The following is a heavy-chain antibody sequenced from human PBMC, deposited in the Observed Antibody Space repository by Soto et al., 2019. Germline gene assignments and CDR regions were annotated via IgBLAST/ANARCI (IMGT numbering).Heavy chain of an antibody. CDR2: MNPNSGNT. CDR3: ARAGIVLMAYTASDS. Sequence: ASVKVSCKASGYTFTSYDINWVRQATGQGLERMGWMNPNSGNTGYAQKFQGRVTMTRNTSISTAYMELSSLRSEDTAVYYCARAGIVLMAYTASDSWGQGPMVTVSS. CDR1: GYTFTSYD. D-gene: IGHD2-8*01. J-gene: IGHJ3*02. V-gene: IGHV1-8*01.